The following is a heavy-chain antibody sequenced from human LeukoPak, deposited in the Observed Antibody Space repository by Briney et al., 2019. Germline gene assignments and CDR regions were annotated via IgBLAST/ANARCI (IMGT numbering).Heavy chain of an antibody. CDR3: VRNGHCLSSCWSLDY. CDR2: INSNGGRT. D-gene: IGHD2-15*01. J-gene: IGHJ4*02. CDR1: GFTFERYA. Sequence: QPGGSLRLSCLVSGFTFERYAMDWVRQAPGKGLEYVSAINSNGGRTYYADSVKGRFTISRDNSKNTLYLQMSSLRAEDTAVYYCVRNGHCLSSCWSLDYWGQGTLVTVSS. V-gene: IGHV3-64D*08.